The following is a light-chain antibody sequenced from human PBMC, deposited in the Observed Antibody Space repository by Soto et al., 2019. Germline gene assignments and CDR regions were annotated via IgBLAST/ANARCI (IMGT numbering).Light chain of an antibody. V-gene: IGKV3-20*01. Sequence: EIVLTQSPGTLSLSPGERATLSCRASQSVSSSYLAWYQQKPGQAPRLLIYGASSRATGIQDRFSGSGSGTDFTLTISILEPEDFAVYYWQQYGSSPLFNFGPGTKVDIK. CDR3: QQYGSSPLFN. J-gene: IGKJ3*01. CDR1: QSVSSSY. CDR2: GAS.